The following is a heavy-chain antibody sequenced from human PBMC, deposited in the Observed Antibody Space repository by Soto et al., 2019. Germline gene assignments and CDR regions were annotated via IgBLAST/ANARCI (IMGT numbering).Heavy chain of an antibody. Sequence: ASVKVSCKASGYTFTSYGISWVRQAPGQGLEWMGWISAYNGNTNYAQKLQGRVTMTTDTSTSTAYMELRSLRSDDTAVYYCARDAGYCSGGSCPWYYMDVWGKGTTVTVSS. V-gene: IGHV1-18*01. J-gene: IGHJ6*03. D-gene: IGHD2-15*01. CDR3: ARDAGYCSGGSCPWYYMDV. CDR2: ISAYNGNT. CDR1: GYTFTSYG.